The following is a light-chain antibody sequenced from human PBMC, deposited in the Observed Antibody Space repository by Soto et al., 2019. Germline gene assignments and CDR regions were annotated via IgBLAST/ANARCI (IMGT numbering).Light chain of an antibody. V-gene: IGKV1-39*01. J-gene: IGKJ1*01. Sequence: DIQMTQSPSSLSASVGDRVTITCRASQSISSYLNWYQHKPGTAPKLLIYAASSLQTGVPSRFSGSRSGTDFALTISSLQRDDFATYYCQQTDSFPRTFGQGTKVDIK. CDR1: QSISSY. CDR3: QQTDSFPRT. CDR2: AAS.